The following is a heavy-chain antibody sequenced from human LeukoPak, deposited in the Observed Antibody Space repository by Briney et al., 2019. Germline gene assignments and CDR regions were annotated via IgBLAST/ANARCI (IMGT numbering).Heavy chain of an antibody. V-gene: IGHV4-34*01. J-gene: IGHJ5*02. CDR3: ARKTYYYDSSGYYRRLSWFDP. CDR2: INHSGST. CDR1: GGSFSGYY. Sequence: PSETLSLTCAVYGGSFSGYYWSWIRQPPGKGLEWIGEINHSGSTNYNPSLKSRVTISVDTSKNRFSLKLSSVTAADTAVYYCARKTYYYDSSGYYRRLSWFDPWGQGTLVTVSS. D-gene: IGHD3-22*01.